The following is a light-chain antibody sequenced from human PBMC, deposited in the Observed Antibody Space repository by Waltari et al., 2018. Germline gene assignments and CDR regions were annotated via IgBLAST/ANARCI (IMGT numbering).Light chain of an antibody. CDR2: KAT. CDR3: QQYNSYSLLT. CDR1: QSISNW. V-gene: IGKV1-5*03. J-gene: IGKJ4*01. Sequence: DIQMTQSPSTLSASVGDRVTITCRASQSISNWLAWYQQKTGKAPKLLHPKATTLYSGAXXXXXXXXXXXXXXXXISSLQPDDFATYYCQQYNSYSLLTFGGGTKVEIK.